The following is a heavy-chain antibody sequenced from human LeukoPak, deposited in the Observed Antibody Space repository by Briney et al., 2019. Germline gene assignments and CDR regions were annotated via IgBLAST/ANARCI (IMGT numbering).Heavy chain of an antibody. CDR1: GFTFSSYW. J-gene: IGHJ4*02. V-gene: IGHV3-7*01. CDR3: ARDATPPYDFWSGSRGYYFDY. D-gene: IGHD3-3*01. CDR2: IKQDGSEK. Sequence: QAGGSLRLSCAASGFTFSSYWMSWVRQAPGKGLEWVANIKQDGSEKYYVDSVKGRFTISRDNAENSLYLQMNSLRAEDTAVYYCARDATPPYDFWSGSRGYYFDYWGQGTLVTVSS.